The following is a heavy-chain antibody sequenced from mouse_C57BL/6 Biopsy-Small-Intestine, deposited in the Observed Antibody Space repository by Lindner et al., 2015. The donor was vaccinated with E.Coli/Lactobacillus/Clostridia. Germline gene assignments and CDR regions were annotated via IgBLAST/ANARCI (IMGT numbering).Heavy chain of an antibody. Sequence: VQLQESGPELVKPGASVKMSCKASGYTFTDYYMNWVKQSHGKSLEWIGVINPYNGGTIYNQKFKGKATLTVDKSSSTAYMELSSLTSEDTAVYYCARNYYGSSYWGQGTTLTVSS. CDR1: GYTFTDYY. CDR2: INPYNGGT. CDR3: ARNYYGSSY. D-gene: IGHD1-1*01. J-gene: IGHJ2*01. V-gene: IGHV1-19*01.